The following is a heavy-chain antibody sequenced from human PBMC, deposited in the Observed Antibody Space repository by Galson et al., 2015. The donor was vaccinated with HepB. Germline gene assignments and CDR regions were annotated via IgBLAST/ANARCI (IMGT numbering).Heavy chain of an antibody. V-gene: IGHV1-24*01. CDR2: FDPEDGET. CDR1: GYTLTELS. CDR3: ATGPRITDSSGYYFHWYFDL. Sequence: SVKVSCKVSGYTLTELSMHWVRQAPGKGLEWMGGFDPEDGETIYAQKFQGRVTMSEDTSTDTAYMELSSLRSEDTAVYYCATGPRITDSSGYYFHWYFDLWGRGTLVTVSS. J-gene: IGHJ2*01. D-gene: IGHD3-22*01.